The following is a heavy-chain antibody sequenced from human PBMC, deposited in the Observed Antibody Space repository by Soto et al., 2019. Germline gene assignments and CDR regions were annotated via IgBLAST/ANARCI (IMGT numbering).Heavy chain of an antibody. CDR1: CGSISSDNW. CDR3: ARDQGSHPGD. CDR2: IHHSGST. Sequence: QVQLQESGPGLVSPSGTVSLTCAVSCGSISSDNWWSWVRPPPGKGLEWIGEIHHSGSTNYNPSLKSRVTMSVVPSKNLFSLTLNSVTAADTAFYYCARDQGSHPGDWGQGTLVSVSS. V-gene: IGHV4-4*02. D-gene: IGHD6-13*01. J-gene: IGHJ4*02.